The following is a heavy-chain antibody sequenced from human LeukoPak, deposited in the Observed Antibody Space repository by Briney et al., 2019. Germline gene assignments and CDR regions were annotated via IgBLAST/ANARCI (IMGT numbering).Heavy chain of an antibody. CDR3: TTSSGEQWLVPPHY. D-gene: IGHD6-19*01. Sequence: GSPGPPCSASGFPFGDYGLSRFRQAPGKGLGGGGFLRSKAYGGTTEYAASVKGRFTISRDDSKSIAYLQMNSLKTEDTAVYYCTTSSGEQWLVPPHYWGQGTLVTVSS. V-gene: IGHV3-49*03. J-gene: IGHJ4*02. CDR1: GFPFGDYG. CDR2: LRSKAYGGTT.